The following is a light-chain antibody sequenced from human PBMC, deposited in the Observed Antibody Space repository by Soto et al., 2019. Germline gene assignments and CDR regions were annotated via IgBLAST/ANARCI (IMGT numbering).Light chain of an antibody. J-gene: IGKJ1*01. Sequence: EIVMTQSPATLSVSPGERATLSCRASQSVSSDLAWYQQTPGQAPRLLIYGASTRATGIPARFSGGGSGTEFTLTISSLQSEDFAVYYCQQYNNWPWTFGQGTKVEIK. CDR3: QQYNNWPWT. CDR1: QSVSSD. V-gene: IGKV3-15*01. CDR2: GAS.